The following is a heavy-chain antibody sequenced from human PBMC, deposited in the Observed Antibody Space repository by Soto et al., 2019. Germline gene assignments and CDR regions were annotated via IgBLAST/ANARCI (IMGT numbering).Heavy chain of an antibody. Sequence: ESGGGLVKPGGSLRLSCAASGFTFSSYSMNWVRQAPGKGLEWVSSISSSSSYIYYADSVKGRFTISRDNAKNSLYLQMNSLRAEDTAVYYCASWGGYSSSDVDYWGQGTLVTVSS. CDR1: GFTFSSYS. J-gene: IGHJ4*02. D-gene: IGHD6-6*01. CDR2: ISSSSSYI. V-gene: IGHV3-21*01. CDR3: ASWGGYSSSDVDY.